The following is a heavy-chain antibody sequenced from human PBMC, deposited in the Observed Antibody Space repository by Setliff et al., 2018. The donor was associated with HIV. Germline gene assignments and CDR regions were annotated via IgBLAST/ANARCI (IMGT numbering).Heavy chain of an antibody. CDR2: ISAYSGNT. CDR3: ARVPSGAAGLVRAGFYF. V-gene: IGHV1-18*01. CDR1: GYIFISYG. Sequence: ASVKVSCKASGYIFISYGFCWVRQAPGQGLEWMGWISAYSGNTNYAQQLQGRVTMTTDTSTSTAYMELRSLRSDDTATYYCARVPSGAAGLVRAGFYFWGQGTLVTVSS. J-gene: IGHJ4*01. D-gene: IGHD6-25*01.